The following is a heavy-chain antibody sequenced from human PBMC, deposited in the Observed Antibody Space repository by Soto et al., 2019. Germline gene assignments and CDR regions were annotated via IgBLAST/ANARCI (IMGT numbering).Heavy chain of an antibody. V-gene: IGHV3-66*01. CDR2: IYSGGDA. D-gene: IGHD1-1*01. CDR3: ASRNNPYGTYDY. J-gene: IGHJ4*02. Sequence: GGSLRLSCAASGFTVSSNYMSWVRQAPGKGLEWVSIIYSGGDAYYTDSVKGRFTISRDNSKNMLYLQMNSLRTEDTAVYYCASRNNPYGTYDYWGQGTLVTVSS. CDR1: GFTVSSNY.